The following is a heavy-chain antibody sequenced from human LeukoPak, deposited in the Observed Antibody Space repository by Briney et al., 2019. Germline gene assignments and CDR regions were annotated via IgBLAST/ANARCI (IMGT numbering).Heavy chain of an antibody. Sequence: GGSLRLSCAASGFIFSDFWMTWVRQAPGKGLEWVAFIRYDGSNKYYADSVKGRFTISRDNSKNTLYLQMNSLRAEDTAVYYCAKSYSGSYYDWFDPWGQGTLVTVSS. V-gene: IGHV3-30*02. CDR3: AKSYSGSYYDWFDP. J-gene: IGHJ5*02. D-gene: IGHD1-26*01. CDR2: IRYDGSNK. CDR1: GFIFSDFW.